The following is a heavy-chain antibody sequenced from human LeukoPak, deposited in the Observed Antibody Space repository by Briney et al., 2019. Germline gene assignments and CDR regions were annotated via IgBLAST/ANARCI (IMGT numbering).Heavy chain of an antibody. CDR2: INHSGST. V-gene: IGHV4-34*01. Sequence: SETLSLTCAVYGGSFSGYYWSWIRQPPGKGLEWIGEINHSGSTNYNPSLKSRVTISVDTSKNQFSLKLSSVTAADTAVYYCARGGINGESYLPTLDYWVQGTLVTVSS. CDR1: GGSFSGYY. D-gene: IGHD3-10*01. CDR3: ARGGINGESYLPTLDY. J-gene: IGHJ4*02.